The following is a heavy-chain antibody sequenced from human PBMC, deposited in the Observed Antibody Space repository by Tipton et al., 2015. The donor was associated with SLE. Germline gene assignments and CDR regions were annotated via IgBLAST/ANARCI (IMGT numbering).Heavy chain of an antibody. CDR1: GGSISSHY. D-gene: IGHD5-24*01. V-gene: IGHV4-59*11. CDR2: IYYSGST. J-gene: IGHJ3*02. Sequence: GLVKPSETLSLTCTVSGGSISSHYWSWIRQPPGKGLEWIGYIYYSGSTNYNPSLKSRVTISLDTSKNQFSLKLTSVTAADTAVYYCARERGDGYNYDAFDIWGQGTMVTVSS. CDR3: ARERGDGYNYDAFDI.